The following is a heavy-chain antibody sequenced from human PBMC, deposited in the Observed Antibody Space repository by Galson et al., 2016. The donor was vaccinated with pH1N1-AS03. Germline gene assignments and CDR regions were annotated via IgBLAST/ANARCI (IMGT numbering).Heavy chain of an antibody. D-gene: IGHD3-3*01. Sequence: SLRLSCAASGFVFSTSAIHWVRQSPGKGLEWVAFIRYDESIKNYGDSVKGRFSISRDSPTNTVYLEMNTLRPEDTAVYYCVKGGGYSHGFLEYYFDSWGQGTLVTVSS. CDR3: VKGGGYSHGFLEYYFDS. J-gene: IGHJ4*02. CDR1: GFVFSTSA. CDR2: IRYDESIK. V-gene: IGHV3-30*02.